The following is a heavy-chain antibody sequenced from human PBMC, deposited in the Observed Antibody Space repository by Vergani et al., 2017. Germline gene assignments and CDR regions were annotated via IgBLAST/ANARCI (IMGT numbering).Heavy chain of an antibody. Sequence: EVQLLESGGDLVQPGGSLRLSCTASGFIFSTYAMSWVRQAPGKGLEWVSGISASGAPTYYADPVKGRFTISRDDSKNTVYLQINSLSAEDTAFYYCADLYGDDGFSPFWGQGTLVTVSS. J-gene: IGHJ4*02. CDR1: GFIFSTYA. V-gene: IGHV3-23*01. D-gene: IGHD2-21*01. CDR2: ISASGAPT. CDR3: ADLYGDDGFSPF.